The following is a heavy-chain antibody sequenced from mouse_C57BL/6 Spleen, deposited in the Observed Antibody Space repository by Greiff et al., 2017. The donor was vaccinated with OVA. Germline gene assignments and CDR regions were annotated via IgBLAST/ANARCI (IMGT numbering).Heavy chain of an antibody. D-gene: IGHD4-1*01. J-gene: IGHJ2*01. Sequence: QVQLQQPGAELVMPGASVKLSCKASGYTFTSYWMPWVKQRPGQGLEWIGEIDPSDSYTNYNQKFKGKSTLTVDKSSSTAYMQLSSLTSEDSAVYYCARLGPDYFDYWGQGTTLTVSS. CDR2: IDPSDSYT. V-gene: IGHV1-69*01. CDR3: ARLGPDYFDY. CDR1: GYTFTSYW.